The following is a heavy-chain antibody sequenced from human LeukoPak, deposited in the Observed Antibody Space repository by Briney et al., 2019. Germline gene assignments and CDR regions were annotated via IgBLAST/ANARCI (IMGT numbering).Heavy chain of an antibody. CDR3: AREIAVASLGVDY. Sequence: PGGSLRLSCAASGFTFSSYAMHWVRQAPGKGLEWVAVISYDGSNKYYADSVKGRFTISRDNSKNTLYLQMNSLRAEDTAVYYCAREIAVASLGVDYWGQGTLVTVSS. J-gene: IGHJ4*02. CDR2: ISYDGSNK. V-gene: IGHV3-30*04. D-gene: IGHD6-19*01. CDR1: GFTFSSYA.